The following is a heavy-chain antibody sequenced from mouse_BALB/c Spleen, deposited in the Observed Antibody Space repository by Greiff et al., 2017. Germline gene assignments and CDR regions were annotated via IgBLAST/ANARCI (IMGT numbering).Heavy chain of an antibody. V-gene: IGHV2-9*02. J-gene: IGHJ3*01. CDR1: GFSLTSYG. CDR3: ATHDGYYRTWCAY. D-gene: IGHD2-3*01. Sequence: VQRVESGPGLVAPSQSLSITCTVSGFSLTSYGVHWVRQPPGKGLEWLGVIWAGGSTNYNSALMSRLSISKDNSKSQVFLKMNSLQTDDTAMYYCATHDGYYRTWCAYWGQGTLVTVSA. CDR2: IWAGGST.